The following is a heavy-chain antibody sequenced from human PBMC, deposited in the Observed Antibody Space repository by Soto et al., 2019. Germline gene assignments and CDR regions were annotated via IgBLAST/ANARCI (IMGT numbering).Heavy chain of an antibody. Sequence: QVQLVQSGPEVKKPGASVKVSCKTSGYTFTSYGISWVRQAPGQGLEWMGWITANNVNTNYAQKFRGRLTITADASTSTAYMELSDLRSEDTAIYYCARGGYSNSWRFDYWGQGALITVS. CDR1: GYTFTSYG. J-gene: IGHJ4*02. CDR3: ARGGYSNSWRFDY. CDR2: ITANNVNT. V-gene: IGHV1-18*01. D-gene: IGHD2-21*01.